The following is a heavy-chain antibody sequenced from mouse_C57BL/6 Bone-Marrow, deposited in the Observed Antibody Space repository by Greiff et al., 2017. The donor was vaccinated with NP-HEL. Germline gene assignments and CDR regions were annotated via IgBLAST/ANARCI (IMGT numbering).Heavy chain of an antibody. Sequence: QVQLQQPGAELVRPGSSVKLSCKASGYTFTSYWMHWVKQRPIQGLEWIGNIDPSDSETHYNQKFKDKATLTVDKSSSTAYMQLSSLTSEDSAVYYCARRGYYSYFDYWGQGTTLTVSS. V-gene: IGHV1-52*01. J-gene: IGHJ2*01. CDR1: GYTFTSYW. CDR2: IDPSDSET. D-gene: IGHD1-1*01. CDR3: ARRGYYSYFDY.